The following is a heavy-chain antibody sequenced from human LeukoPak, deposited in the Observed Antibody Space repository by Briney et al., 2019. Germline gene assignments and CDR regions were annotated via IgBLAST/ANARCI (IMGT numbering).Heavy chain of an antibody. CDR2: IYPADSDT. V-gene: IGHV5-51*01. Sequence: GESLEISCQGSGYSFTNYWIAWVRQMSGKGLEWMGIIYPADSDTRYSPSFQGQVTISADKSISTAYLQWSSLKASDTAIYYCARYTSGWFMQDYWGQGTLVTVSS. CDR3: ARYTSGWFMQDY. J-gene: IGHJ4*02. CDR1: GYSFTNYW. D-gene: IGHD6-19*01.